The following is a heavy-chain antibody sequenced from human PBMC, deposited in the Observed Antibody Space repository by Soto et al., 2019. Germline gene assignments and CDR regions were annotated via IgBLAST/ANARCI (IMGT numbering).Heavy chain of an antibody. J-gene: IGHJ5*02. V-gene: IGHV3-23*01. D-gene: IGHD2-15*01. CDR3: AEWARYCSGADCRA. CDR1: GFPFSSRA. CDR2: ISGSGTIT. Sequence: EVQLLESGGGLVQPVGSLRLSCAASGFPFSSRAMSWVRQAPGKGLEWVPAISGSGTITYYADSVKGRFTISRDTSKSALYLQMNSLRADDTAVYYCAEWARYCSGADCRAWGQGTLVTVSS.